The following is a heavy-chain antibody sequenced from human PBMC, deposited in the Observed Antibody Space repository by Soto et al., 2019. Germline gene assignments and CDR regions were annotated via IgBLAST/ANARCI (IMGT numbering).Heavy chain of an antibody. CDR2: ISYDGSNK. CDR1: GFTFSSYA. Sequence: QVQLVESGGGVVQPGRSLRLSCAASGFTFSSYAMHWVRQAPGKGLEWVAVISYDGSNKYYADSVKGRFTISRDNSKNTLYLQMNSLRAEDTAVYYCARDLWSEAAAGINYWGQGTLVTVSS. V-gene: IGHV3-30-3*01. J-gene: IGHJ4*02. CDR3: ARDLWSEAAAGINY. D-gene: IGHD6-13*01.